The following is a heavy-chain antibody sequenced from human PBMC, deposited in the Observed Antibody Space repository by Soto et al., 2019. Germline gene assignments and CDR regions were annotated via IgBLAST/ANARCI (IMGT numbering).Heavy chain of an antibody. CDR1: GFTFSAYA. CDR2: ISGSGRIT. Sequence: EVQLVESGGGLVQPGGSLRLSCAASGFTFSAYAMSWVRQSPGKGFEWVSTISGSGRITNYADSVKGRFTTSKDTSTNTLYLYMNSLTADDTAVYYCVKERIELWLIDYWGQGTLVTVSS. V-gene: IGHV3-23*04. D-gene: IGHD2-15*01. J-gene: IGHJ4*02. CDR3: VKERIELWLIDY.